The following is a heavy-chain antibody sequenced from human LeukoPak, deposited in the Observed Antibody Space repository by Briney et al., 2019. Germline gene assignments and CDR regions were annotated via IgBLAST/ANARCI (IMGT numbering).Heavy chain of an antibody. D-gene: IGHD1-14*01. J-gene: IGHJ4*02. Sequence: SETLSLTCSVSGGSVSSYYWSWIQQSPGKGLEWIGYIHNSGRTNYNPSLKSRVTGFVDTSKNQVSLRLSSVTAADTAVYYCARHGTISSESYFDYWGQGALVTVSS. CDR3: ARHGTISSESYFDY. V-gene: IGHV4-59*08. CDR1: GGSVSSYY. CDR2: IHNSGRT.